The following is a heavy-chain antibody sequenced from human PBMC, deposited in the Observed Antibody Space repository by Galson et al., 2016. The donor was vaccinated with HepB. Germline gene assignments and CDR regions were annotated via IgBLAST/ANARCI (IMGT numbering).Heavy chain of an antibody. CDR3: ARDVQGARFACDY. V-gene: IGHV1-3*01. Sequence: SVKVSCKASGYTFTSYAIHWVRQAPGQGLEWMGWINDGNGNRKYTQKFQGRVTMTRDTSASTAYMELSSLRSEDTAVYYCARDVQGARFACDYWGQGTLVTVSS. J-gene: IGHJ4*02. CDR1: GYTFTSYA. CDR2: INDGNGNR. D-gene: IGHD6-6*01.